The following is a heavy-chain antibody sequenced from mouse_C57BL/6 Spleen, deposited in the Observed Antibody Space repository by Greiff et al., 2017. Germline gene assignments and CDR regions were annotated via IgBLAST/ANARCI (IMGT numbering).Heavy chain of an antibody. CDR1: GYTFTSYG. V-gene: IGHV1-81*01. J-gene: IGHJ2*01. CDR3: ARWDYDYDGGLVDY. D-gene: IGHD2-4*01. CDR2: IYPRSGNS. Sequence: QVHVKQSGAELARPGASVKLSCKASGYTFTSYGISWVKQRTGQGLEWIGEIYPRSGNSYYNEKFKGKAPLTADKSASTAYMELRSLKSEDSAVYCCARWDYDYDGGLVDYWGQGTTLTVSS.